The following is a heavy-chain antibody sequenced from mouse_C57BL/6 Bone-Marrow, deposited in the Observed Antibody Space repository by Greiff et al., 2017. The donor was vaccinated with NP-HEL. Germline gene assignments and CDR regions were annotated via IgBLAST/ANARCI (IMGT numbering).Heavy chain of an antibody. J-gene: IGHJ2*01. CDR2: INPSTGGT. CDR1: GYSFTGYY. D-gene: IGHD4-1*01. CDR3: ARQTGNYFDY. V-gene: IGHV1-42*01. Sequence: EVKLEESGPELVKPGASVKISCKASGYSFTGYYMNWVKQSPEKSLEWIGEINPSTGGTTYNQKFKAKATLTVDKSSSTAYMQLKSLTSEDSAVYYCARQTGNYFDYWGQGTTLTVSS.